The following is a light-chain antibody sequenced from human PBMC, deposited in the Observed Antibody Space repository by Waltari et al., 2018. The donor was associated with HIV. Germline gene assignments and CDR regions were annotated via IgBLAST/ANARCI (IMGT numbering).Light chain of an antibody. CDR1: RRAVGTYDY. V-gene: IGLV2-23*02. J-gene: IGLJ1*01. Sequence: QSALTQPASVSGSPGQAITISCTRSRRAVGTYDYISWYQQHPGTAPQLIISDVTERPSGISNRFSGSKSGTTASLTISGLQAEDEAEYFCCSFAGSNFVFGSGTKVTVL. CDR2: DVT. CDR3: CSFAGSNFV.